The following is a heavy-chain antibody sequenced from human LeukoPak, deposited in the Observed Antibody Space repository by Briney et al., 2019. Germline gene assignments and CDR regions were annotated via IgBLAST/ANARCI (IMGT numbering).Heavy chain of an antibody. V-gene: IGHV4-4*09. J-gene: IGHJ5*02. D-gene: IGHD3-22*01. Sequence: SETLSLTCTVSGGSISCYYWSWIRQPPGKGLEWIGYIYTSGSTNYNPSLKSRVTISVDTSKKQFSLKLTSVTAADTAVYYCARSRTYYYDSSGYYLFDPWGQGTLVTVSS. CDR3: ARSRTYYYDSSGYYLFDP. CDR1: GGSISCYY. CDR2: IYTSGST.